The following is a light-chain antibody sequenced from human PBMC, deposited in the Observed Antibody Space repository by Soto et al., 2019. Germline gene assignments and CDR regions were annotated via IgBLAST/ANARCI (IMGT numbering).Light chain of an antibody. V-gene: IGLV1-40*01. CDR2: GNS. J-gene: IGLJ1*01. CDR3: QSYDRSLRACV. CDR1: TSNIGSDYG. Sequence: QSVLTQPPSVSGAPGQRVTISCTGTTSNIGSDYGVHWYQQFTGTDPKLLIFGNSNRPSGVPDRFTGSKSGTSASLAITGLQAEDEADYYCQSYDRSLRACVFGTGTKLTVL.